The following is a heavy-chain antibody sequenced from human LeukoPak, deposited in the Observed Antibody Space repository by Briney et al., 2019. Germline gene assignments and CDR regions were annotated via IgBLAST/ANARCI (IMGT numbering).Heavy chain of an antibody. J-gene: IGHJ4*02. CDR1: GFAFSSYS. CDR3: VRDPDALDF. Sequence: GGSLRLSCAASGFAFSSYSMNWVRQAPGKGLEWVSYIRSSGSPIYYADSVRGRFTISRDNAKDSLYLQMNSLRDEDTAVYYCVRDPDALDFWGQGTPVTVSS. CDR2: IRSSGSPI. V-gene: IGHV3-48*02.